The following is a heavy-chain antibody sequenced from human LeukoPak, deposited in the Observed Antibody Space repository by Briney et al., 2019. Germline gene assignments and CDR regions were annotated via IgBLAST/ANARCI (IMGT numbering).Heavy chain of an antibody. D-gene: IGHD6-13*01. CDR1: GFTFSSYA. Sequence: GGSLRLSCAASGFTFSSYAMSWVRQAPGKGLEWVSAISGSGGSTYYADSVKGRFTISRDNSKNTLYLQMNSLRAEDTAVYYCAKREAAAPHYYYYGMDVWGQGTTVTVSS. J-gene: IGHJ6*02. V-gene: IGHV3-23*01. CDR3: AKREAAAPHYYYYGMDV. CDR2: ISGSGGST.